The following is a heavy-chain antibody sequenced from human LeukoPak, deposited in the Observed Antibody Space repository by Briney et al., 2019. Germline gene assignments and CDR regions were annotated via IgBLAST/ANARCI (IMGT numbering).Heavy chain of an antibody. CDR2: IKQDGSDK. D-gene: IGHD2-2*01. J-gene: IGHJ4*02. Sequence: GGSLRLSCAASGFTFSSYAMSWVRQAPGKGLGWVANIKQDGSDKYYVDSVKGRFTIYRDNAKNSLYLRMNSLGAEDTAVYYCARVRGAYCSNICYPSDFDYWGQGTLVTVSS. CDR1: GFTFSSYA. V-gene: IGHV3-7*01. CDR3: ARVRGAYCSNICYPSDFDY.